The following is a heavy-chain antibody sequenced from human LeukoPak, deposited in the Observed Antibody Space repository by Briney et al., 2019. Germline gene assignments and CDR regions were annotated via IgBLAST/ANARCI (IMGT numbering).Heavy chain of an antibody. CDR3: TTGELRYEFGELLSSFDY. Sequence: GGSLRLSCAASGFTFSNAWMSWVRQAPGKGLEWVGRIKSKTDGGTTDYAAPVKGRFTISRDDSKNTLYLQMNSLKTEDTAVYYCTTGELRYEFGELLSSFDYWGQGTLVTVSS. J-gene: IGHJ4*02. D-gene: IGHD3-10*01. V-gene: IGHV3-15*01. CDR1: GFTFSNAW. CDR2: IKSKTDGGTT.